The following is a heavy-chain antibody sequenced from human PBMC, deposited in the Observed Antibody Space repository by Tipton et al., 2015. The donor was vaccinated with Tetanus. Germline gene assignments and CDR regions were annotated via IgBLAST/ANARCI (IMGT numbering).Heavy chain of an antibody. CDR1: GFIFSSYG. V-gene: IGHV3-33*01. Sequence: SLRLSCAASGFIFSSYGIHWVRQAPGKGLEWVAVSWYDGTDKYYADSVKGRFTISRDNSKNTLYLQMNSLRAEDTAVYYCAREADCSGGSCFSGDFDNWGRGTLVTVAS. CDR3: AREADCSGGSCFSGDFDN. D-gene: IGHD2-15*01. J-gene: IGHJ2*01. CDR2: SWYDGTDK.